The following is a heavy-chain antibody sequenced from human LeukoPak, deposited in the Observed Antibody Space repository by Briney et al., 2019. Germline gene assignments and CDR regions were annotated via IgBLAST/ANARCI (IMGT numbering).Heavy chain of an antibody. CDR2: VTHDGSDT. J-gene: IGHJ4*02. CDR3: ALPLRDGDFYFDY. CDR1: GFTLNYCW. Sequence: GGSLRLSCAASGFTLNYCWMHWFRQAPGKGLVWVSRVTHDGSDTSYADSVKGRFTISRDNAKNTVFLQMNSLRAEDTAVYYCALPLRDGDFYFDYWGQGALVTVSS. V-gene: IGHV3-74*01. D-gene: IGHD4-17*01.